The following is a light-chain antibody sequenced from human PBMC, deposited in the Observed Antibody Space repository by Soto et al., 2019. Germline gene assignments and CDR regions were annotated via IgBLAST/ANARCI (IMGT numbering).Light chain of an antibody. Sequence: QSALIQPASVSGSPGQSITISCTGTSRDVGGSNYVSWYQHHPHRAPRLLIYEVSYRPSGVSSRFSGSKSGNTASLTISGPQAEEGVVYYRRSYTSSNPLGVFGFGTKLPAL. CDR1: SRDVGGSNY. CDR2: EVS. CDR3: RSYTSSNPLGV. J-gene: IGLJ1*01. V-gene: IGLV2-14*01.